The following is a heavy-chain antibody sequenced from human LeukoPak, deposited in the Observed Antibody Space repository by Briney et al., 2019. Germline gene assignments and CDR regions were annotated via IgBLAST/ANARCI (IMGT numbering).Heavy chain of an antibody. CDR1: GYKCTSSS. J-gene: IGHJ4*02. CDR2: ISAYNGNT. V-gene: IGHV1-18*01. CDR3: ARDRYSGSYWALPD. D-gene: IGHD1-26*01. Sequence: ASVEVSWMASGYKCTSSSMSRVRRAPRQGLEGIGWISAYNGNTNYAQKLQGRVTMTTDTSTSTAYMELRSLRSDDTAVYYCARDRYSGSYWALPDWGQGTLVTVSS.